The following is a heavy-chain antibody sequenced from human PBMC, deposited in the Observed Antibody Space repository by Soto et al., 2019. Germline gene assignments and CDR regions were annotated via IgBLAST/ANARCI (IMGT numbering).Heavy chain of an antibody. CDR1: GGSISSISYY. CDR2: IYYSGST. V-gene: IGHV4-39*01. J-gene: IGHJ5*02. CDR3: ARRRVPARNFGGSSYDRYNWFDP. D-gene: IGHD2-15*01. Sequence: PSETLSLTCTVSGGSISSISYYWGWIRQPPGKGLEWIGSIYYSGSTYYNPSLKSRVTISVDTSKNQFSLKLSSVTAADTAVYYCARRRVPARNFGGSSYDRYNWFDPWGQGTLVTVSS.